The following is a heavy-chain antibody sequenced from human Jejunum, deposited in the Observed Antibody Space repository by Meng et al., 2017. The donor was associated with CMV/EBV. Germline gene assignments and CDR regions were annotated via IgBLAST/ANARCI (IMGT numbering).Heavy chain of an antibody. Sequence: QMQLQESGPGLVKPSETLSLTCTVSDDSIDRNTYYWGWIRQPPGKGLEWIATIAPSGTTYYNPSLRSRVTTSLDTPRKQFSLRLSSVTAADTAVYYCARDIAIDWFYSWGKRILVTVSS. CDR1: DDSIDRNTYY. V-gene: IGHV4-39*07. CDR2: IAPSGTT. CDR3: ARDIAIDWFYS. D-gene: IGHD6-13*01. J-gene: IGHJ5*01.